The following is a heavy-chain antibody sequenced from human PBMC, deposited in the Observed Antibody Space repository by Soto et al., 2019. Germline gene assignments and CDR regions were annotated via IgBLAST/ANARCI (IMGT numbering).Heavy chain of an antibody. J-gene: IGHJ6*02. CDR2: IDWEDTK. CDR3: ARAFYGMDV. CDR1: GFSLSGTGMR. Sequence: GSGPTLVNPTQTLTLTCTVSGFSLSGTGMRVTWIRQPPGKALEWLARIDWEDTKLYSTSLKTRLSISKDTSKNQVVLTMTNMDPADTATYYCARAFYGMDVWGQGTLVTVSS. V-gene: IGHV2-70*04.